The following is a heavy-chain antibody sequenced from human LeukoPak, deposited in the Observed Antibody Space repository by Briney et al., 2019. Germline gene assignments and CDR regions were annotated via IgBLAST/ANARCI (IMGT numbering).Heavy chain of an antibody. CDR1: GGSISSGGYY. Sequence: SQTLSLTCTVSGGSISSGGYYWGWIRQPPGKGLEWIGSIYYSGRTYDNPSLKSRVTMSVDTSKNQFSLKLSSVTAADTAVYYCARLLYDRSGYYWFDPWGQGTLVTVSS. D-gene: IGHD3-22*01. V-gene: IGHV4-39*01. CDR3: ARLLYDRSGYYWFDP. CDR2: IYYSGRT. J-gene: IGHJ5*02.